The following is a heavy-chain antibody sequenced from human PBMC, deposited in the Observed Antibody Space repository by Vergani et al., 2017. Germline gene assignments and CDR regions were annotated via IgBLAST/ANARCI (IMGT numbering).Heavy chain of an antibody. CDR3: ARQFWVSQGVGAFET. V-gene: IGHV4-38-2*02. CDR1: GYSISRGYY. D-gene: IGHD3-16*01. CDR2: VFHSGRA. Sequence: QVQLQESGPGLVKPSETLSLTCSVSGYSISRGYYWGWSRQPPGEGLEWIATVFHSGRAYYNPSLRRRVTISVETSKNQFSLRLTTLTAADTAVYYCARQFWVSQGVGAFETWGRGTEVSVSS. J-gene: IGHJ3*02.